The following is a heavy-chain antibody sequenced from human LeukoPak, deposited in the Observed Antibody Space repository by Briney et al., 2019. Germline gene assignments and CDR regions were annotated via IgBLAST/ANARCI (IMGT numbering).Heavy chain of an antibody. CDR2: INSDGSWT. V-gene: IGHV3-74*01. CDR1: ANYW. CDR3: VSFYETY. D-gene: IGHD2/OR15-2a*01. J-gene: IGHJ4*02. Sequence: GGSLRLSCVASANYWMHWVRQAPGRGLVWVSHINSDGSWTSYADSVKGRFTISKDNAKNTVYLQMDSLRAEDTAVYYCVSFYETYWGRGTLVTVSS.